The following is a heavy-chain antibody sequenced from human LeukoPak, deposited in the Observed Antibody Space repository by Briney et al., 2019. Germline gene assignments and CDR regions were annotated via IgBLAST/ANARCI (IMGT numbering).Heavy chain of an antibody. CDR1: GFSVNSNY. Sequence: GGSLRLSCAASGFSVNSNYMTWVRQAPGKGLEWVSVIYSGGSTYYVDSVKGRFTISRDNSKNTLYLQMNSLRAEDTAVYYCARGSSGHRNPNNHAGVGGFGYWGQGTLVTVSS. CDR3: ARGSSGHRNPNNHAGVGGFGY. J-gene: IGHJ4*02. CDR2: IYSGGST. D-gene: IGHD6-19*01. V-gene: IGHV3-53*01.